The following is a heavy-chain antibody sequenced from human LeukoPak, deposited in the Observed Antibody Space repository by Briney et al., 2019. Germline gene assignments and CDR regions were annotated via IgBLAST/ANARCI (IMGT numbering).Heavy chain of an antibody. CDR1: GFTVSSNY. Sequence: GGSLRLSCAASGFTVSSNYMSWVRQAPGKGLEWVSVIYSGGSTYYADSVKGRFTISRDNSKNTLYLQMNSLRAEDTAVYYCARVQSYYDRSGYTRTMDVWGKGTTVTVSS. CDR2: IYSGGST. V-gene: IGHV3-53*01. J-gene: IGHJ6*03. CDR3: ARVQSYYDRSGYTRTMDV. D-gene: IGHD3-22*01.